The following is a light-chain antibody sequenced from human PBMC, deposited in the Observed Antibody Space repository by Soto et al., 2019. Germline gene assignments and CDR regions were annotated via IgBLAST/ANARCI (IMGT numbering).Light chain of an antibody. CDR3: CSYAGSNTYV. CDR1: SSDVGNYNL. J-gene: IGLJ1*01. V-gene: IGLV2-23*01. CDR2: DGS. Sequence: QSALTQPASVSGSPGQSITISCTGTSSDVGNYNLVSWYQQHPGKAPKLMIYDGSKRPSGVSHRFSGFKSGNTASLTISGLQAEDEADYHCCSYAGSNTYVFGTGTKVTVL.